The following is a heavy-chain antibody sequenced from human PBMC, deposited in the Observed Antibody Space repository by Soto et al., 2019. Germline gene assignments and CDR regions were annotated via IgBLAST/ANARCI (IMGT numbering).Heavy chain of an antibody. Sequence: SVKVSCKASGFTFTSSAVQWVRQARGQPLEWIGWIVVGSGNTNYAQKFQERVTITNDMSTSTAYMELSSLRSEDTAVYYCAAGVTHRGPFDYWGQGTLVTVSS. CDR3: AAGVTHRGPFDY. J-gene: IGHJ4*02. V-gene: IGHV1-58*01. D-gene: IGHD3-10*01. CDR1: GFTFTSSA. CDR2: IVVGSGNT.